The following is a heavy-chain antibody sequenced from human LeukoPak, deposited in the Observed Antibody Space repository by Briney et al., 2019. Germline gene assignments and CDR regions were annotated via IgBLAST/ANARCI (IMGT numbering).Heavy chain of an antibody. CDR3: ARPMSLFYFDF. Sequence: SGGSLRLSCAASGFTVSSNYMSWVRQAPEKGLEWVSIIYTGGSTDYADSVKGRFTISRDNSRNTLYLQMSSLRAEDTAVYYCARPMSLFYFDFWGQGTLVTVSS. CDR1: GFTVSSNY. CDR2: IYTGGST. J-gene: IGHJ4*02. V-gene: IGHV3-53*01. D-gene: IGHD2-21*01.